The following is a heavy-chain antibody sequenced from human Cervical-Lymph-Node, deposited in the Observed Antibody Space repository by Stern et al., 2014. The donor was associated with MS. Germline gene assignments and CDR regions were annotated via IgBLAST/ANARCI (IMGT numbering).Heavy chain of an antibody. V-gene: IGHV1-46*01. Sequence: QVQLLQPGAEVKKPGASVKVSCKASGYTFTNHYMHWVRQAPGQGLEWVGIINPSGDSASYAQKFQGRVTMTRDTSTSTVYMELSSLRSEDTAVYYCASGTGSKRPTGNYWGQGTLVTVSS. CDR3: ASGTGSKRPTGNY. D-gene: IGHD3/OR15-3a*01. J-gene: IGHJ4*02. CDR1: GYTFTNHY. CDR2: INPSGDSA.